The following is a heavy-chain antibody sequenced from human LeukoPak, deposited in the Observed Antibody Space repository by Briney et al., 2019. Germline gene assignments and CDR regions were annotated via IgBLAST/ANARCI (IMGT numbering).Heavy chain of an antibody. J-gene: IGHJ4*02. CDR1: GDSFTSYW. D-gene: IGHD3-22*01. CDR2: IFPGNSDT. Sequence: GESLQISCKGSGDSFTSYWTGWVRPMPPEGLEWMGIIFPGNSDTSYSPSFQGQVTISADTSMSTAYLQWSSLKASDTAMYYCARPGYYYDSSGYYTAFYFDGWGQGTLVTVSS. V-gene: IGHV5-51*01. CDR3: ARPGYYYDSSGYYTAFYFDG.